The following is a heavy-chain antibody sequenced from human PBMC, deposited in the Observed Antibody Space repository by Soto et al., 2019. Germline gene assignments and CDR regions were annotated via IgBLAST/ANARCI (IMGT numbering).Heavy chain of an antibody. V-gene: IGHV1-69*13. CDR3: ARIPRVRCSGGSCSSGNYYGMDV. CDR1: GGTFSSYA. CDR2: IIPIFGTA. J-gene: IGHJ6*02. Sequence: SVKVSCKASGGTFSSYAISWVRQAPGQGLEWMGGIIPIFGTANYAQKFQGRVTITADESTSTAYMELSSLRSEDTAVYYCARIPRVRCSGGSCSSGNYYGMDVWGQGTTVTVSS. D-gene: IGHD2-15*01.